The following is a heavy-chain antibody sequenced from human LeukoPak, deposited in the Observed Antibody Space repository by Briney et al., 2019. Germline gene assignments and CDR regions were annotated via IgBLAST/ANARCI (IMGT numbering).Heavy chain of an antibody. CDR3: ARASPIAARPQAWFDP. D-gene: IGHD6-6*01. V-gene: IGHV1-46*01. J-gene: IGHJ5*02. CDR1: GYTFTSYY. Sequence: ASVKVSCKASGYTFTSYYMHWVRQAPGQGLEWIGIINPSGGSTSYAQKFQGRVTMTRDMSTSTVYMELSSLRSEDTAVYYCARASPIAARPQAWFDPWGQGTLVTVSS. CDR2: INPSGGST.